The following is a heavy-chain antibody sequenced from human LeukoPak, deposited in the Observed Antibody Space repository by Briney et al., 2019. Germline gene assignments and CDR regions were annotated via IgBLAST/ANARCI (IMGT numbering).Heavy chain of an antibody. J-gene: IGHJ4*02. CDR2: IYYSGST. CDR3: ARLNYGHLVCYFDY. V-gene: IGHV4-39*01. D-gene: IGHD3-10*01. CDR1: GGSISSSSYY. Sequence: PSETLSLTCTVSGGSISSSSYYWGWIRQPPGKGLEWIGSIYYSGSTYYNPSLKSRVTISVDTSKNQFSLKLTSVTAADTAVYYCARLNYGHLVCYFDYWGQGTLVTVSS.